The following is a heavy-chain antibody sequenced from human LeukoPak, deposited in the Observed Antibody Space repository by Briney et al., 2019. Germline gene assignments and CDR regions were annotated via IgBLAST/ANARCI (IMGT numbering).Heavy chain of an antibody. J-gene: IGHJ4*02. CDR1: GYSFTSYW. V-gene: IGHV5-51*01. Sequence: RGESLKISCKGSGYSFTSYWIGWVRPMPGKGLEWMGIIYPGDSDTRYSPSFQGQVTISADKSISTAYLQWSSLKASDTAIYYCATSVFMLRGNFDYWGQGTLVTVSS. CDR2: IYPGDSDT. D-gene: IGHD3-10*01. CDR3: ATSVFMLRGNFDY.